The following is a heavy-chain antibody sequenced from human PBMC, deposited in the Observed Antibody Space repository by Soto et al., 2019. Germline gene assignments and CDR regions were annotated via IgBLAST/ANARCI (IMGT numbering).Heavy chain of an antibody. CDR2: IGDSEGETT. CDR1: GFTFSTYA. D-gene: IGHD2-15*01. V-gene: IGHV3-23*01. Sequence: EVQLLESGGGLVQPGGSLRLSCAASGFTFSTYAMTWVRQAPGKGPEWVSRIGDSEGETTHYADSVKGRFTISRDNAKNTLYLQMKSMRVGDTAIYYCAKGYCGGGRCYDLDNWFDSWGQGTRVTVSS. J-gene: IGHJ5*01. CDR3: AKGYCGGGRCYDLDNWFDS.